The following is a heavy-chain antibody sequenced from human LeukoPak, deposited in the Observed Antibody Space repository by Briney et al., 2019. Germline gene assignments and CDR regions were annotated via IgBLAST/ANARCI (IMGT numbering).Heavy chain of an antibody. CDR2: ISYDGSNA. V-gene: IGHV3-30-3*01. Sequence: GGSLRLSCAASGFTFSNYAMHWVRQAPGKGLEWVAVISYDGSNAYYADSVKGRFTVSRDNSKNTLYLQMNSLRAEDTAVYYCARSLRGYGDPYFGYWGQGTLVTVSS. D-gene: IGHD4-17*01. CDR1: GFTFSNYA. J-gene: IGHJ4*02. CDR3: ARSLRGYGDPYFGY.